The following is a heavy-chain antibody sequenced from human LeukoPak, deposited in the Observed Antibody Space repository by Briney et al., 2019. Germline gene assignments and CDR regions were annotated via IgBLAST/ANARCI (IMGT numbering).Heavy chain of an antibody. CDR3: AKLLYYYDSSGYSPPFDY. CDR2: ISGSGGST. J-gene: IGHJ4*02. D-gene: IGHD3-22*01. V-gene: IGHV3-23*01. Sequence: GGSLRLSCAASGFTFSSYAMSWVRQALGKGLEWVSAISGSGGSTYYADSVKGRFTICRDNSKNTLYLQMNSLRAEDTAVYYCAKLLYYYDSSGYSPPFDYWGQATLATASS. CDR1: GFTFSSYA.